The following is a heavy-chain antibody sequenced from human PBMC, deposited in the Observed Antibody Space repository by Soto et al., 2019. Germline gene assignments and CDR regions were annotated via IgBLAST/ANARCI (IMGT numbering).Heavy chain of an antibody. CDR3: ARGQPVWYGDLTPYHRDMDV. V-gene: IGHV4-34*02. J-gene: IGHJ6*02. CDR1: GGSFDDFY. Sequence: QVQLQQWGAGLLRPSETLSLTCAFYGGSFDDFYWSWVRQSPGKGLEWVGEISHDGGTNYSPSLASRVSISVDTSKNQFSLHLRSVTAADTGLYYCARGQPVWYGDLTPYHRDMDVWGQGTTVTVSS. CDR2: ISHDGGT. D-gene: IGHD3-10*01.